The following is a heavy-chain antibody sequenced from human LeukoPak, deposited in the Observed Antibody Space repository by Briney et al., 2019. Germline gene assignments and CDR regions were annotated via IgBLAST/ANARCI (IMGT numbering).Heavy chain of an antibody. Sequence: GGSLRLSCAASGFTFSSYAMSWVRQAPGKGLEWVSAISGSGGSTYYADSVKGRFTISRDNSKNTLYLQMNSLRAEDTAVYYCAKSDYYDSSGYYLLSYFDYWGQGTLVTVSS. D-gene: IGHD3-22*01. CDR2: ISGSGGST. V-gene: IGHV3-23*01. J-gene: IGHJ4*02. CDR3: AKSDYYDSSGYYLLSYFDY. CDR1: GFTFSSYA.